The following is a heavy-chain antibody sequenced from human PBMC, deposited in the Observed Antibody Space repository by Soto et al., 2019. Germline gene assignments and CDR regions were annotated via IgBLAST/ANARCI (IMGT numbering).Heavy chain of an antibody. V-gene: IGHV3-33*01. CDR2: IYYDGSNR. CDR3: SRAFCTNGVCYYFFDY. J-gene: IGHJ4*01. CDR1: GFTFGTYA. D-gene: IGHD2-8*01. Sequence: GGSLRLSCAASGFTFGTYAMHWVRQAPGKGLEWVAVIYYDGSNRYYGDAVKGRFTISRDNSKSTLYLQMSSLRAEDTAVYYCSRAFCTNGVCYYFFDYWGHGTLVTVSS.